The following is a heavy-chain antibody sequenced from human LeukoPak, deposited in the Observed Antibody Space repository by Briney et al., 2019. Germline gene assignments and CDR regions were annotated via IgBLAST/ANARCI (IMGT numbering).Heavy chain of an antibody. V-gene: IGHV3-23*01. Sequence: GGSLRLSCRASGFTFSNYAMSWVRQAPGKGLEWVSVITGSGGRTYYADSVKGRFTIYRDNYKNTLYLQVNGLRAGDTAVYYCATGRTSDSPGPTYWGQGTLVTVSS. CDR3: ATGRTSDSPGPTY. J-gene: IGHJ4*02. D-gene: IGHD7-27*01. CDR2: ITGSGGRT. CDR1: GFTFSNYA.